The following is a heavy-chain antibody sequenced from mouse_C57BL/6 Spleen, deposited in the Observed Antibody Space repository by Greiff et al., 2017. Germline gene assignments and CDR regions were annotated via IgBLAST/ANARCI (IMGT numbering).Heavy chain of an antibody. J-gene: IGHJ2*01. CDR2: IYPRSGNT. CDR1: GYTFTSYG. Sequence: QVQLQQSGAELARPGASVKLSCKASGYTFTSYGISWVKQRTGQGLEWIGEIYPRSGNTYYNEKFKGKATLTADKSSSTAYMELRSPTSEDSAVYFCARSNGLSLYYFDYWGQGTTLTVSS. V-gene: IGHV1-81*01. CDR3: ARSNGLSLYYFDY. D-gene: IGHD1-1*02.